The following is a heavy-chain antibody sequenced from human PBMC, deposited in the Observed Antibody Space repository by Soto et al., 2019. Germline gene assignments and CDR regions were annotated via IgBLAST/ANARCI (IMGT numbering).Heavy chain of an antibody. CDR2: IWYDGSNK. D-gene: IGHD3-22*01. V-gene: IGHV3-33*01. J-gene: IGHJ4*02. CDR1: GFTFSSYG. CDR3: ARDRYYYDSSGELYYFDY. Sequence: PGGSLRLSCAASGFTFSSYGMHWVRQAPGKGLEWVAVIWYDGSNKYYADSVKGRFTISRDNSKNTLYLQMNSLRAEDTAVYYCARDRYYYDSSGELYYFDYWGQGTLVTVSS.